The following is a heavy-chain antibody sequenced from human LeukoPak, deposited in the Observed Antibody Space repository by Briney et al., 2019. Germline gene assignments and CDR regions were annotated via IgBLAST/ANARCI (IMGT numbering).Heavy chain of an antibody. CDR3: ASPKYGSGSFPFDY. CDR2: INPNSGGT. V-gene: IGHV1-2*02. CDR1: GYTFTGYY. Sequence: ASVKVSCKASGYTFTGYYMHWVRQAPGQGLEWMGWINPNSGGTNYAQKFQGRVTMTRDTSISTAYMELSRLRSDDTAGYYCASPKYGSGSFPFDYWGQGTLVTVSS. J-gene: IGHJ4*02. D-gene: IGHD3-10*01.